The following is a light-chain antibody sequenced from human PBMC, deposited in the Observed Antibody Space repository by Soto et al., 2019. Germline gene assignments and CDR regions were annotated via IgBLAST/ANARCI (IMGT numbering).Light chain of an antibody. J-gene: IGKJ1*01. V-gene: IGKV1-39*01. Sequence: DLQMTQSPSSLSASVGDRVTITCRASQSISSYLNWYQQKPGKAPKLLIYGASSLQSGVPSRFSGSGSGTDFTLTISSLQPEDFATYYCQQGYSTPRTFGQGTKVEIK. CDR2: GAS. CDR3: QQGYSTPRT. CDR1: QSISSY.